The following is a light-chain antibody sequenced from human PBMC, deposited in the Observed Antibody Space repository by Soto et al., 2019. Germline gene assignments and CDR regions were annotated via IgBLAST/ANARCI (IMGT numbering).Light chain of an antibody. V-gene: IGKV1-6*01. Sequence: IQVAQSPPSLSASVGDTVTITCRASQDIRNDLGWYQQKPGRAPKLLIYGASILQSGVPSRFSGSVSGTDFTLTISSLQPEDFATYYCLQDYNFPQTFGQGTKVDIK. CDR3: LQDYNFPQT. J-gene: IGKJ1*01. CDR1: QDIRND. CDR2: GAS.